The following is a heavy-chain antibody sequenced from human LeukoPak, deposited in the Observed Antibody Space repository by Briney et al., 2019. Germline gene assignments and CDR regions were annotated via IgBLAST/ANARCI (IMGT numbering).Heavy chain of an antibody. CDR3: ARVGSSSWTFDY. V-gene: IGHV1-3*01. J-gene: IGHJ4*02. D-gene: IGHD6-13*01. Sequence: ASVKVSCKTSGYTFTNYGMHWVRQAPGQRLEWMGWINGGNGNAKYSQNFQGRVTIIRDTSASTAYMELSRLRSDDTAVYYCARVGSSSWTFDYWGQGTLVTVSS. CDR2: INGGNGNA. CDR1: GYTFTNYG.